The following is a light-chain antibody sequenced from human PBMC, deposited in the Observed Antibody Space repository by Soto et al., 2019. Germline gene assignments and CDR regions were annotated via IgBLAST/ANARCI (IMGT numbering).Light chain of an antibody. CDR3: CSYTVNYVV. V-gene: IGLV2-11*01. CDR2: DAT. Sequence: QSALTQPRSVSGSPGQSVTISCTATSGDVDDFKYVSWYQQHPGKGPKLVIYDATKRPSGVPHRFSGSKSGNTASLTISGLQAADEADYYCCSYTVNYVVFGGGTKVTVL. CDR1: SGDVDDFKY. J-gene: IGLJ3*02.